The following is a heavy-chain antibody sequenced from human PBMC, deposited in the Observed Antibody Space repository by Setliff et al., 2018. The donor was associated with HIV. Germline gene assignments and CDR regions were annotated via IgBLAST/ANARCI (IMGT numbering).Heavy chain of an antibody. CDR1: GFTFSSYW. D-gene: IGHD5-18*01. CDR2: INSDGSSA. CDR3: ARDLGLGNGYGRTDY. Sequence: GGSLRLSCAASGFTFSSYWMHWVRQAPGKGLAWVSRINSDGSSASYADSVKGRFTIFRDNARNTLYLQMNSLKSEDTAVYYCARDLGLGNGYGRTDYWGQGTLVTVSS. J-gene: IGHJ4*02. V-gene: IGHV3-74*01.